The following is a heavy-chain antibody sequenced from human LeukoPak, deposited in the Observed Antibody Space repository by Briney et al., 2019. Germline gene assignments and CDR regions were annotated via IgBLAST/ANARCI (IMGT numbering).Heavy chain of an antibody. V-gene: IGHV4-34*01. CDR1: GGSISSYY. CDR3: ARRQLGTVTTASKKLNWFDP. J-gene: IGHJ5*02. CDR2: INHSGST. Sequence: SETLSLTCTVSGGSISSYYWSWIRQPPGKGLEWIGEINHSGSTNYNPSLTSRVTISVDASKNQFSLKLSSVTAADTAVYYCARRQLGTVTTASKKLNWFDPWGQGTLVTVSS. D-gene: IGHD4-17*01.